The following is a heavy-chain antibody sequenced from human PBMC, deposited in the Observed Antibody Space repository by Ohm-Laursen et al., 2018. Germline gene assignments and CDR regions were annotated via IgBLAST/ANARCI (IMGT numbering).Heavy chain of an antibody. D-gene: IGHD4-23*01. Sequence: SLRLSCAASGFIVSSTYMDWVRQAPGKGLEYVAVIYTGGSTDYADSVKGRFTISRDNSKNTLFLQMNSLRVADTAVYYCLVTVVTLGAPDYWGQGALVTVSP. J-gene: IGHJ4*02. CDR1: GFIVSSTY. CDR2: IYTGGST. CDR3: LVTVVTLGAPDY. V-gene: IGHV3-53*01.